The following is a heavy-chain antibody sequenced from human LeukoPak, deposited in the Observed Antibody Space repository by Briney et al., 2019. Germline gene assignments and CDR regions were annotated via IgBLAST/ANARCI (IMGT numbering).Heavy chain of an antibody. V-gene: IGHV4-38-2*01. CDR1: GYSISSGYY. J-gene: IGHJ4*02. Sequence: SETLSLTCAVSGYSISSGYYRGWIRQPPGKGLEWIGSIYHSGSTYYNPSLKSRVTISVDTSKNQFSLKLSSVTAADTAVYYCARLLTIIYYFDYWGQGTLVTVSS. CDR3: ARLLTIIYYFDY. CDR2: IYHSGST. D-gene: IGHD3-10*01.